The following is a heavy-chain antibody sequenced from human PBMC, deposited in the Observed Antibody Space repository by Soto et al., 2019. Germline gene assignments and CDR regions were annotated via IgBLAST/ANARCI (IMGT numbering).Heavy chain of an antibody. CDR3: AKDFYALSYFAY. CDR1: GFTFSSYA. CDR2: ISGSGGST. J-gene: IGHJ4*02. Sequence: GGSLGLSCAASGFTFSSYAMSSVRQAPGKGLEWVSAISGSGGSTYYADSVEGRFTISRDNSKNTLYLQMNSLRAEDTAVYYCAKDFYALSYFAYWGQGPLVTVSS. D-gene: IGHD2-2*01. V-gene: IGHV3-23*01.